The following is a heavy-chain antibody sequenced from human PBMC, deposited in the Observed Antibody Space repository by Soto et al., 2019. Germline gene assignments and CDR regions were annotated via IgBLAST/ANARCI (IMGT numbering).Heavy chain of an antibody. V-gene: IGHV3-48*01. CDR2: ISSSSSTI. CDR3: ARAHSFWSGYYLDY. J-gene: IGHJ4*02. CDR1: GFTFSSYS. Sequence: EVQLVESVGGLVQPGGSLRLSCAASGFTFSSYSMNWVRQAPGKGLEWVSYISSSSSTIYYADSVKGRFTISRDNAKNSLYLQMNSLRAEDTAVYYCARAHSFWSGYYLDYWGQGTLVTVSS. D-gene: IGHD3-3*01.